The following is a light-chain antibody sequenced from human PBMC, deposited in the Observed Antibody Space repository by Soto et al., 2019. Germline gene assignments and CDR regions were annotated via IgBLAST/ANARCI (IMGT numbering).Light chain of an antibody. Sequence: QSALTQPPSASGSPGQSVTISCTGTSSDVGVYNYVSWYQKHPGKAPKLMIYDVSKRPSGVPDRFSGSKSGNTASLTVSGHPAEDEDDYYCRSYASSTPLIFGGGTKLTVL. CDR3: RSYASSTPLI. CDR2: DVS. J-gene: IGLJ2*01. V-gene: IGLV2-8*01. CDR1: SSDVGVYNY.